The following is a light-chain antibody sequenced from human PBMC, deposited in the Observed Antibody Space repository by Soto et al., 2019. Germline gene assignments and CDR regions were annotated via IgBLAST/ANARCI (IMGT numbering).Light chain of an antibody. Sequence: EILLTQSPGTLSLSPGERATLSCRASQSVSSNLAWYQQIPGQAPRLLIYGASTRAAGIPARFSGSGSGTEFTLTITSLQSEDFAVYYCQQFHNWPRTFGQGTKVDIK. J-gene: IGKJ1*01. V-gene: IGKV3-15*01. CDR2: GAS. CDR1: QSVSSN. CDR3: QQFHNWPRT.